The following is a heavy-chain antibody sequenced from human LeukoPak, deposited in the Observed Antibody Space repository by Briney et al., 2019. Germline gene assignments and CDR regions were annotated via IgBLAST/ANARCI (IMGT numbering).Heavy chain of an antibody. D-gene: IGHD6-19*01. Sequence: SETLSLTCTVSGGSISSGSYYWSWIRQPAGKGLEWIGRIYTSGSTNYNPSLKSRVTISVDTSKNQFSLKLSSVTAADTAVYHCARDISDSSGWEKIYYFDYWGQGTLVTVSS. CDR1: GGSISSGSYY. J-gene: IGHJ4*02. CDR2: IYTSGST. V-gene: IGHV4-61*02. CDR3: ARDISDSSGWEKIYYFDY.